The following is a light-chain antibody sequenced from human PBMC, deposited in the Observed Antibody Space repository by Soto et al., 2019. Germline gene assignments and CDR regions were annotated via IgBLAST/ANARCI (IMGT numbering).Light chain of an antibody. CDR3: QQSYSTPYVT. CDR1: QSISSY. V-gene: IGKV1-39*01. CDR2: AAS. J-gene: IGKJ1*01. Sequence: DLQITQSPSPPPASVRKKDTNPCRASQSISSYLNWYQQKPGKAPKLLIYAASSLQSGVPSRFSGSGSGTDFTLTISSLQPEDFATYYCQQSYSTPYVTFGQGTKVDIK.